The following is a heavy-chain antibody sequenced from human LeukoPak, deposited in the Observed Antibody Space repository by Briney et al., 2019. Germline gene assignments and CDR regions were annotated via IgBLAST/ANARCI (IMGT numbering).Heavy chain of an antibody. CDR3: ANEYSKGDV. D-gene: IGHD4-11*01. J-gene: IGHJ3*01. Sequence: GGSLRLSCAASGFTFSNAWMSWVRQAPGKGLEWVGRIKSKTDGGTTDYAAPVKGRFTISRDDSKNTLYLQMNSLRAEDTATYYCANEYSKGDVWGQGTTVTVSS. V-gene: IGHV3-15*01. CDR2: IKSKTDGGTT. CDR1: GFTFSNAW.